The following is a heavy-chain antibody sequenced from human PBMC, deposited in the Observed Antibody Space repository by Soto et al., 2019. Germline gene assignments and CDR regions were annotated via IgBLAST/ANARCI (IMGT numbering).Heavy chain of an antibody. CDR3: ASSSSGGSCLY. J-gene: IGHJ4*02. CDR1: GFTVSSNY. V-gene: IGHV3-53*04. D-gene: IGHD2-15*01. CDR2: IYSGGST. Sequence: GGSLRLSCAASGFTVSSNYMSWVRQAPGKGLEWVSVIYSGGSTYYADSVKGRFTISRHNSKNTLYLQMNSLRTEDTAVYYCASSSSGGSCLYWGQGTLVTVSS.